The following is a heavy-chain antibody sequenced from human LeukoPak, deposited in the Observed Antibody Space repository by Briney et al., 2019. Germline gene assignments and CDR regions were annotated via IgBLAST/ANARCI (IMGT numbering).Heavy chain of an antibody. J-gene: IGHJ3*02. CDR2: ISAYNGNT. Sequence: GASVKVSCKASGYTFTSYGISWARQAPGQGLEWMGWISAYNGNTNYAQKLQGRVTMTTDTSTSTAYMELRSLRSDDTAVYYCAREADIPYYDFWSGYYAQSAFDIWGQGTMVTVSS. V-gene: IGHV1-18*01. D-gene: IGHD3-3*01. CDR1: GYTFTSYG. CDR3: AREADIPYYDFWSGYYAQSAFDI.